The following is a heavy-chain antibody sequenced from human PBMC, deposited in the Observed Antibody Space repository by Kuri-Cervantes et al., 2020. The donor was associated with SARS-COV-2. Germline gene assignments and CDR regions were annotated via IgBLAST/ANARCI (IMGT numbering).Heavy chain of an antibody. V-gene: IGHV3-33*08. J-gene: IGHJ4*02. CDR1: GFTFSSYE. D-gene: IGHD6-19*01. Sequence: GGSLRLSCAASGFTFSSYEMNWVRQAPGKGLEWVAVIWYDGSNKYYADSVKGRFTISRDNSKNTLYLQMNSLRAEDTAVYYCARDGQWLEPGYYFDYWGQGTRVTCSS. CDR2: IWYDGSNK. CDR3: ARDGQWLEPGYYFDY.